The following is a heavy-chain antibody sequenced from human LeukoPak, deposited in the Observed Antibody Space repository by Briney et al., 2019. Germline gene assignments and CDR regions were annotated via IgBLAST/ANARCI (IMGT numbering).Heavy chain of an antibody. Sequence: GASVKVSCKASGGTFSSYAIGWVRQAPGQGLEWMGRIIPILGIANYAQKFQGRVTITADKSTSTAYMELSSLRSEDTAVYYCARDSINDYGEPYYFDYWGQGTLVTVSS. D-gene: IGHD4-17*01. CDR2: IIPILGIA. CDR3: ARDSINDYGEPYYFDY. V-gene: IGHV1-69*04. CDR1: GGTFSSYA. J-gene: IGHJ4*02.